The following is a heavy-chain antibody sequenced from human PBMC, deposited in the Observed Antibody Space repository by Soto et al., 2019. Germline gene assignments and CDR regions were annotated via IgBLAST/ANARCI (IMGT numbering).Heavy chain of an antibody. D-gene: IGHD2-2*01. J-gene: IGHJ6*02. CDR3: ARYIPGVRYYGMDV. CDR2: IGESGTPT. V-gene: IGHV3-23*01. Sequence: EVQLLESGGGLVQPGGSLRLSCAASGFTFSSYAMKWVRQAPGKGLEWVSLIGESGTPTYYADSVKGRFTISRDNSGNTLFLEMCSLRAEDTAVYYCARYIPGVRYYGMDVWGQGTTVTVSS. CDR1: GFTFSSYA.